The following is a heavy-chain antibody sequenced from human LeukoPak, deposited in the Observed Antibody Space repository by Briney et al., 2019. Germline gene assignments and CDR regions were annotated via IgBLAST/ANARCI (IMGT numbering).Heavy chain of an antibody. Sequence: GGSLRLSCAASGFTFSTFAMIWVRRPPGKGLEWVSSIFPSGGEIHYADSVRGRFTISRDNSKSTLSLQMNSLRAEDTAIYYCAKYASSELYDLLHPGLYWGQGTLVTVSS. V-gene: IGHV3-23*01. CDR1: GFTFSTFA. D-gene: IGHD2-15*01. J-gene: IGHJ4*02. CDR2: IFPSGGEI. CDR3: AKYASSELYDLLHPGLY.